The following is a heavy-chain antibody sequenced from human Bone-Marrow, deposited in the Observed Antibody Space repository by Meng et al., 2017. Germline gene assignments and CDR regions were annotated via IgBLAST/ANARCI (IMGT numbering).Heavy chain of an antibody. D-gene: IGHD2-15*01. CDR1: GFTFDDYA. J-gene: IGHJ4*02. V-gene: IGHV3-9*01. CDR3: ARGLGYCSGGSCYSDY. CDR2: ISWNSGSI. Sequence: SLKISCAASGFTFDDYAMHWVRQAPGKGLEWVSGISWNSGSIGYADSVKGRFTISRDNAKNTLYLQMNSLRAEDTAVYYCARGLGYCSGGSCYSDYWGQGTLVTVSS.